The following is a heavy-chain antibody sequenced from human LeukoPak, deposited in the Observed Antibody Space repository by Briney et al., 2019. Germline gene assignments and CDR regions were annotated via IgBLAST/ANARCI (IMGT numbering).Heavy chain of an antibody. V-gene: IGHV1-46*01. CDR1: GYTFTSYY. CDR3: ARGEGGIVVVVAATHFDY. D-gene: IGHD2-15*01. J-gene: IGHJ4*02. Sequence: VASVKVSCKASGYTFTSYYMHWVRQAPGQGLEWMGIINPSGGSTSYAQKFQGRVTMTRDMSTSTVYMELSSLRSEDTAVYYCARGEGGIVVVVAATHFDYWDQGTLVTVSS. CDR2: INPSGGST.